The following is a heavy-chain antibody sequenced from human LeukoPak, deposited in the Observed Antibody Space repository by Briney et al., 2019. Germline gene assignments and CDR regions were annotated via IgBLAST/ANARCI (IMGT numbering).Heavy chain of an antibody. Sequence: SETLSLTCTVSGGSISSSSYYWGWIRQPPGKGLEWIGSIYYSGSTYYNPSLKSRVTISVDTSKNQFSLKLSSVTAADTAVYYCARQYCGGDCTFDWFDPWGQGTLVTVSS. CDR3: ARQYCGGDCTFDWFDP. CDR1: GGSISSSSYY. D-gene: IGHD2-21*02. J-gene: IGHJ5*02. CDR2: IYYSGST. V-gene: IGHV4-39*01.